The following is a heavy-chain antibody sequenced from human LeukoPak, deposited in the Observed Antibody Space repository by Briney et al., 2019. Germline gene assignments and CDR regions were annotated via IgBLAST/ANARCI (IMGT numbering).Heavy chain of an antibody. CDR1: GFTFSSYG. Sequence: GRSLRLSCAASGFTFSSYGMHWVRQAPGKGLEWVAVIWYDGSNKYYADSVKGRFTISRDNSKNTLYLQMNSLRAEDTAVYYCARETDSSGYYFDYWGQGTLVTVSS. CDR2: IWYDGSNK. D-gene: IGHD3-22*01. V-gene: IGHV3-33*01. J-gene: IGHJ4*02. CDR3: ARETDSSGYYFDY.